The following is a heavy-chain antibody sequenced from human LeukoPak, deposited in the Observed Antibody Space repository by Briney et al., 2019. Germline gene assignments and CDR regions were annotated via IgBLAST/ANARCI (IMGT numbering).Heavy chain of an antibody. CDR2: INGGNGKT. CDR1: GYTFTDYT. V-gene: IGHV1-3*01. CDR3: VRDGGYQLLVI. D-gene: IGHD2-2*01. Sequence: ASVKVSCKASGYTFTDYTVHWVRQAPGQSLEWMGYINGGNGKTEYSQKFQGRLTITRDISATTAYMELSSLRSEDTAVYYCVRDGGYQLLVIWGRGTLITVAS. J-gene: IGHJ4*02.